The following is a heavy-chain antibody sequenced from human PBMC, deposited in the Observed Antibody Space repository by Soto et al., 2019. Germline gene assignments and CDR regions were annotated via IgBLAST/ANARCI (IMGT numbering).Heavy chain of an antibody. J-gene: IGHJ3*02. D-gene: IGHD6-19*01. CDR3: ARRSGWRDAFDI. V-gene: IGHV3-7*01. CDR1: GFTFSTNW. Sequence: EVQLVESGGGLVQPGGSLRLSCAASGFTFSTNWMSWVRQAPGKGLEWVANIKHDGSDEYYVDPVKGRFTISRDNAKNSLYLYMGSVRAEDAAVYYCARRSGWRDAFDIWGQGTVVNVSS. CDR2: IKHDGSDE.